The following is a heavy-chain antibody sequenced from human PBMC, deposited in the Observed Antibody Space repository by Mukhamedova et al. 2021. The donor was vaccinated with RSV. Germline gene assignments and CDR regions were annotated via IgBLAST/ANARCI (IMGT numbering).Heavy chain of an antibody. J-gene: IGHJ4*02. CDR2: EGATA. V-gene: IGHV3-15*01. CDR3: TTGSIWSTVTGAEDY. D-gene: IGHD4-17*01. Sequence: EGATADYAALVKGRFTISRDDSKTTLYLQMNSLTTEDTAMYYYTTGSIWSTVTGAEDYWGQGTLVTVSS.